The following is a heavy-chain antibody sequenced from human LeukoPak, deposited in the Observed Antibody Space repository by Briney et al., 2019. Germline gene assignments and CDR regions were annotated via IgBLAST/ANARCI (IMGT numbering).Heavy chain of an antibody. CDR1: GGSISSGSYY. CDR3: ARGPRGYSYGAFDY. J-gene: IGHJ4*02. CDR2: NYIRGST. Sequence: SQTLSLTCTVSGGSISSGSYYWSWIRQPAGRGLEWIGRNYIRGSTNYNPSLKSRVTISVDTPKNQFSLKLRSVTAADTAVYYCARGPRGYSYGAFDYWGRGILVTVSS. V-gene: IGHV4-61*02. D-gene: IGHD5-18*01.